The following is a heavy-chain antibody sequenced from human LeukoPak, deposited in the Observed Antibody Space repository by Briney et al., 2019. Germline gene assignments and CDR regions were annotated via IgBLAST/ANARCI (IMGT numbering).Heavy chain of an antibody. J-gene: IGHJ4*02. CDR3: ARVRSSSWYDY. D-gene: IGHD6-13*01. Sequence: PGRSLRLSCAASGFTFSTSWMHWVRQAPGEGLVWVSRISSDGITTTYADSVKGRFTISRDNAKNTLYLQMNSLRVEDTAVYYCARVRSSSWYDYWGQGALVTVSS. V-gene: IGHV3-74*01. CDR2: ISSDGITT. CDR1: GFTFSTSW.